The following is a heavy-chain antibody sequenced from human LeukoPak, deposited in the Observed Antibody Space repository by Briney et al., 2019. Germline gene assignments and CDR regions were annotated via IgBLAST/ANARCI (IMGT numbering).Heavy chain of an antibody. CDR3: ARDNPYSYGSLDY. Sequence: GGSLRLSCAPSGFTFSSNAMHWVRQAPGKGREWVAFTSYDGSNNYYAHSVKGRFTISRDNSQNTLYLQMNSLRAEDTAVYYCARDNPYSYGSLDYWGQGTLVSVSS. CDR1: GFTFSSNA. V-gene: IGHV3-30-3*01. J-gene: IGHJ4*02. D-gene: IGHD5-18*01. CDR2: TSYDGSNN.